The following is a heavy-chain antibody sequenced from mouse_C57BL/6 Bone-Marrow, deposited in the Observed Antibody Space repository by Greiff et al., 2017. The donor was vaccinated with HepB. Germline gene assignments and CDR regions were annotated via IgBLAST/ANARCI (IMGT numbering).Heavy chain of an antibody. J-gene: IGHJ3*01. V-gene: IGHV5-9-1*02. Sequence: DVMLVESGEGSVKPGGSLKLSCAASGFTFSSYAMSWVRQTPEKRLEWVAYISSGGDYIYYADTVKGRFTISRDNARNTLYLQMSSLKSEDTAMYYCTREGTRFAYWGQGTLVTVSA. D-gene: IGHD3-3*01. CDR1: GFTFSSYA. CDR3: TREGTRFAY. CDR2: ISSGGDYI.